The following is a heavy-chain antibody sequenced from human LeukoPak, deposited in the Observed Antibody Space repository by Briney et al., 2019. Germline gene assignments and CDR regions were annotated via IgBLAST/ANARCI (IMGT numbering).Heavy chain of an antibody. V-gene: IGHV4-34*01. Sequence: SETLSLTCSVSDDSFNNYYWNWIRQPPGKGLEWIGEINHSGSTNYNPSLKSRVTISVDTSKNQFSLKLSSVTAADTAVYYCARGFKGQVYYYYGMDVWGQGTRSPSP. CDR1: DDSFNNYY. J-gene: IGHJ6*02. CDR2: INHSGST. CDR3: ARGFKGQVYYYYGMDV.